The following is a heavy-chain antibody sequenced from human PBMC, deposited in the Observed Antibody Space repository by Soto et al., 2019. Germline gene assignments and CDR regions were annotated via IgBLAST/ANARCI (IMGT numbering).Heavy chain of an antibody. CDR1: GFTFSSYA. J-gene: IGHJ5*02. D-gene: IGHD1-26*01. V-gene: IGHV3-23*01. CDR3: AKDPAIKYSGSYYWFDP. CDR2: ISGSGGST. Sequence: GGSLRLSCAASGFTFSSYAMSWVRQAPGKGLEWVSAISGSGGSTYYADSVKGRFTISRDNSKNTLYLQMNSLRAEDTAVYYCAKDPAIKYSGSYYWFDPWGQGTLVTVSS.